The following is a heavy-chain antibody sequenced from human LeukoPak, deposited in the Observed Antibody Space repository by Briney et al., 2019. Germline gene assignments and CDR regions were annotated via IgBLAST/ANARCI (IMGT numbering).Heavy chain of an antibody. CDR1: GGSIDSTNY. Sequence: SETLSLTCGVSGGSIDSTNYWSWVRQHPGKGLEWIGYIYYSGSTYYNPSLKSRVTISVDTSKNQFSLKLSSVTAADTAVYYCARVGRWFDPWGQGTLVTVSS. CDR2: IYYSGST. J-gene: IGHJ5*02. CDR3: ARVGRWFDP. D-gene: IGHD3-16*01. V-gene: IGHV4-31*11.